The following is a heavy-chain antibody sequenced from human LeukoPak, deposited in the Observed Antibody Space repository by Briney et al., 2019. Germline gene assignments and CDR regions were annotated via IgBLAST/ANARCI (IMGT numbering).Heavy chain of an antibody. CDR1: GFTFTKYD. Sequence: GGSLRLSCVGSGFTFTKYDMHWVRQTTGRGLGWVSDIISGSDTHYQGSVKGRFTISRDNAKNSLYLEMNSLRVEDTAVYYCVRGGPLAGHAFDVWGRGTLVTVS. CDR3: VRGGPLAGHAFDV. V-gene: IGHV3-13*04. CDR2: IISGSDT. J-gene: IGHJ3*01.